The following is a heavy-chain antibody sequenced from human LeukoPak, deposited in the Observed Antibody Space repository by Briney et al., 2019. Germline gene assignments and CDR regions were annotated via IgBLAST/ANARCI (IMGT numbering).Heavy chain of an antibody. J-gene: IGHJ4*02. CDR3: AKDGHGGYSGYIDY. CDR1: GFTFSNYA. Sequence: DPGGSLRLSCAASGFTFSNYAMNWVRQTPGKRLEWVSAISGSGGITYYADSVRGRFTISRDNSMNTLYLQMNSLRAEDTAVYLCAKDGHGGYSGYIDYWGQGTLVTVSS. V-gene: IGHV3-23*01. D-gene: IGHD1-26*01. CDR2: ISGSGGIT.